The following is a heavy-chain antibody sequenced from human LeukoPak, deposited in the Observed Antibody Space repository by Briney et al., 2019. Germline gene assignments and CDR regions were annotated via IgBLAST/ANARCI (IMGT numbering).Heavy chain of an antibody. CDR2: IAYHGGAE. D-gene: IGHD3-16*02. J-gene: IGHJ4*03. Sequence: GRSLRLSCAASGFTFSSYGMHWVRQAPGKGLEWVAVIAYHGGAEYYADSVKGRFTISRDNSKNTVDLQLNSLRAEDSAVYYCAKQSFRMVNYFDYWGQGTTVTVSS. V-gene: IGHV3-30*18. CDR1: GFTFSSYG. CDR3: AKQSFRMVNYFDY.